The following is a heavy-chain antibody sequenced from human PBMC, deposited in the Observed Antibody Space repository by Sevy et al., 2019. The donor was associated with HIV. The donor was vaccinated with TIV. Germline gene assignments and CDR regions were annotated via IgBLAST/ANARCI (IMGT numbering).Heavy chain of an antibody. CDR1: GFAFRGSA. Sequence: GGSLRLSCAASGFAFRGSAIHWVRQASGKGLEWIGRIRSKGNRFATDYVPSVKGRFTISRDDSKKTAYLQMSSLKIDDTAVYYCAGQVGDTVMAIFDYWGQGTLVTVSS. CDR3: AGQVGDTVMAIFDY. V-gene: IGHV3-73*01. CDR2: IRSKGNRFAT. D-gene: IGHD1-26*01. J-gene: IGHJ4*02.